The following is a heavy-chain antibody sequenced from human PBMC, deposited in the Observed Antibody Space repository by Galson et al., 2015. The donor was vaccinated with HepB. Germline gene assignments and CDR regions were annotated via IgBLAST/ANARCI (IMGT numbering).Heavy chain of an antibody. Sequence: SVKVSCKASGGTFSSYAISWVRQAPGQGLEWMGGIIPIFGTANYAQKFQGRVTITADESTSTAYMELSSLRSEDTAVYYCARPVLQDIVVVPAAPALEPYYYGMDVWGQGTTVTVSS. CDR3: ARPVLQDIVVVPAAPALEPYYYGMDV. CDR2: IIPIFGTA. D-gene: IGHD2-2*01. V-gene: IGHV1-69*13. J-gene: IGHJ6*02. CDR1: GGTFSSYA.